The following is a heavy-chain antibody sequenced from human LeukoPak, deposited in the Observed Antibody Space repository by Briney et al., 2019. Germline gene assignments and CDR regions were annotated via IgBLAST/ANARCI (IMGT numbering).Heavy chain of an antibody. CDR3: TRIAYCGGDCYSRFDY. Sequence: GGSLRLSCAASGFTFSSYAISWVRQAPGKELEWVSAISGSGGSSYYADSVKGRFTISRDNSKNTLYLQMNSPRAEDTAVYYCTRIAYCGGDCYSRFDYWGQGILVTVTS. CDR2: ISGSGGSS. J-gene: IGHJ4*02. CDR1: GFTFSSYA. V-gene: IGHV3-23*01. D-gene: IGHD2-21*02.